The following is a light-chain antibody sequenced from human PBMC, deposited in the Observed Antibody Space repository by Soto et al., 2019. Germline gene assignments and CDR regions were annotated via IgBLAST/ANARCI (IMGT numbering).Light chain of an antibody. Sequence: VMTQSPATLSLSPGERATLSCRASENVNIKVAWYQQKPGQGPRLVIYDASTRATDIPPRFSGSGSGTDFTLTISSLQSEYSAIYFCQQYRNWPPITFGGGTKVEI. J-gene: IGKJ4*01. CDR1: ENVNIK. CDR3: QQYRNWPPIT. CDR2: DAS. V-gene: IGKV3-15*01.